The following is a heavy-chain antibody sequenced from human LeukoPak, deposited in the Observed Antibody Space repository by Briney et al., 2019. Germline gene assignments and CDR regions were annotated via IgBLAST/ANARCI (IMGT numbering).Heavy chain of an antibody. CDR1: GGSISGYY. D-gene: IGHD6-6*01. CDR2: INHSGST. Sequence: PSETLSLTCAVYGGSISGYYWSWIRQPPGKGLEWIGEINHSGSTNYNPSLKNRVTISVDTSKNQFSLKLSSVTAADTAVYYCARGVRIAARPNWFDPWGQGTLVTVSS. V-gene: IGHV4-34*01. J-gene: IGHJ5*02. CDR3: ARGVRIAARPNWFDP.